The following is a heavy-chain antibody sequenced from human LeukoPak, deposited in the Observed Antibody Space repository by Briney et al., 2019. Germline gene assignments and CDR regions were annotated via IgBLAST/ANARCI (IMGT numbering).Heavy chain of an antibody. CDR2: IYSSGST. J-gene: IGHJ4*02. CDR1: GGSISSYY. D-gene: IGHD6-19*01. V-gene: IGHV4-59*01. Sequence: SETLSLTCTVSGGSISSYYWSWIRQTRENGLEWIGYIYSSGSTNYNPSLKSRVTISVDTSKNQFSLKLNSVTAADTAVYFCARSGYTSGWYDYWGQGTLVTASS. CDR3: ARSGYTSGWYDY.